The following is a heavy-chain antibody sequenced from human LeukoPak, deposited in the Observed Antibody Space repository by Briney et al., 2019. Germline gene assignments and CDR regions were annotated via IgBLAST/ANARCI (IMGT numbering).Heavy chain of an antibody. CDR3: ARCSVVVPAAINWFDP. CDR1: GYTFCDYY. D-gene: IGHD2-2*01. J-gene: IGHJ5*02. CDR2: MNPKNGGT. Sequence: GASVKVSCKASGYTFCDYYMHWVRQAPGQGLEWMGWMNPKNGGTNYAQKFQGRVIMTRDTSINTAYMELSRLTSDDTAVYYCARCSVVVPAAINWFDPWGQGTLVTVSS. V-gene: IGHV1-2*02.